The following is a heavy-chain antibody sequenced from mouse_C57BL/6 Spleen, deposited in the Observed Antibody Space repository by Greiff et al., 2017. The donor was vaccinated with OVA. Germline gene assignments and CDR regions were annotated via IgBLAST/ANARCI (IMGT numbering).Heavy chain of an antibody. J-gene: IGHJ2*01. D-gene: IGHD1-1*01. CDR2: IDPSDSYT. CDR3: ASPHYYGSYYFDY. V-gene: IGHV1-69*01. Sequence: QVQLQQPGAELVMPGASVKLSCKASGYTFTSYWMHWVKQRPGQGLEWIGEIDPSDSYTNYKQKFKGKSTLTVDKSSSTAYMQLSSLTSEDSAVYYCASPHYYGSYYFDYWGKGTTLTVSS. CDR1: GYTFTSYW.